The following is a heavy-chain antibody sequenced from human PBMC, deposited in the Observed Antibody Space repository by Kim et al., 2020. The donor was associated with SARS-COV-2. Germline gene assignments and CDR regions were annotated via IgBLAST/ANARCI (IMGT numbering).Heavy chain of an antibody. D-gene: IGHD3-16*01. CDR3: ARILYGVALDY. V-gene: IGHV5-51*01. J-gene: IGHJ4*02. Sequence: RYSPSFQGQVTISADKSISTAYLQWSSLKASDTAMYYCARILYGVALDYWGQGTLVTVSS.